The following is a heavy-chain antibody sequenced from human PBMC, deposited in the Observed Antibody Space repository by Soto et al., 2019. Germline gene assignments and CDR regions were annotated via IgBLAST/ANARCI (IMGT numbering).Heavy chain of an antibody. CDR1: GYTFTSYD. Sequence: QVQLVQSGAEVKKPGASVKVSCKASGYTFTSYDINWVRQATGQGLEWMGWMNPNSGNTGYAQKCQGRVTMTRNTSISTAYMELSSLRSEDTAVYYCARVSKYCSGVSCYTRYYYYYMDVWGKGTTVTVSS. V-gene: IGHV1-8*01. CDR3: ARVSKYCSGVSCYTRYYYYYMDV. D-gene: IGHD2-15*01. J-gene: IGHJ6*03. CDR2: MNPNSGNT.